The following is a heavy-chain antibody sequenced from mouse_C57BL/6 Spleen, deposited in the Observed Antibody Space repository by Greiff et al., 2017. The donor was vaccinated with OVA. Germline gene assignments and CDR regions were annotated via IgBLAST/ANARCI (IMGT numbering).Heavy chain of an antibody. J-gene: IGHJ4*01. CDR3: ARQLWSYAMDY. CDR2: ISNGGGST. Sequence: EVQLQESGGGLVQPGGSLKLSCAASGFTFSDYYMYWVRQTPEKRLEWVAYISNGGGSTYYPDTVKGRFTISRDNAKNTLYLQMSRLKSEDTAMYYCARQLWSYAMDYWGQGTSVTVSS. V-gene: IGHV5-12*01. CDR1: GFTFSDYY. D-gene: IGHD1-1*02.